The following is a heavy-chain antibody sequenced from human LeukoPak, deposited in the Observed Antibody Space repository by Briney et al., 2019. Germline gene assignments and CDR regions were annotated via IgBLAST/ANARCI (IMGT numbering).Heavy chain of an antibody. D-gene: IGHD1-1*01. CDR2: ISYSGNT. V-gene: IGHV4-39*07. CDR3: AREQRFLDY. CDR1: GGSISSSRYY. J-gene: IGHJ4*02. Sequence: SETLSPTCTVSGGSISSSRYYWGWVRQSPGKGLQWIGSISYSGNTYYNPSLKSRVTISVDASKNQFSLKLTSLTAADTAVYYCAREQRFLDYWGQGTLVTVSS.